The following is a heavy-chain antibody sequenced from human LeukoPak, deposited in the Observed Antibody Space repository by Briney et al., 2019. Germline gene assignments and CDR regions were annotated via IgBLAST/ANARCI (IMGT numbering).Heavy chain of an antibody. Sequence: PGRSLRLSCAASGFTFSSYGMHWVRQAPGKGLEWVAVISYDGSNKYYADSVKGRFTISRDNPKNTLYLQMNSLRAEDTAVYYCAKDAPKLGRAVGYWGQGTLVTVSS. CDR2: ISYDGSNK. CDR3: AKDAPKLGRAVGY. V-gene: IGHV3-30*18. J-gene: IGHJ4*02. D-gene: IGHD7-27*01. CDR1: GFTFSSYG.